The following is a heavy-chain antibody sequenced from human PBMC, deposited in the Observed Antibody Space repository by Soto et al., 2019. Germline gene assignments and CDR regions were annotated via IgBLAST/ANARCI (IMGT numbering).Heavy chain of an antibody. D-gene: IGHD3-10*01. J-gene: IGHJ3*02. V-gene: IGHV3-74*01. CDR3: ARDMRAVPWYGGISSVFDM. CDR2: TKTDGTT. Sequence: EVQLVESGGGSVQPGGSLRLSCAASGFTVSRHWIHWVRQAPGQGLVWVSRTKTDGTTDLADSVRGRFTTSRDNAENTVYLQMNSLRVEDTAVYYCARDMRAVPWYGGISSVFDMWGRGTRVTVSS. CDR1: GFTVSRHW.